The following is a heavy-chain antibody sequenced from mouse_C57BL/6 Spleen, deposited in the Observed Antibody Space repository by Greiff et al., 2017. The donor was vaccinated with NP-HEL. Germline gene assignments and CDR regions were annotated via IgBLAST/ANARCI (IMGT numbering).Heavy chain of an antibody. CDR2: IRYDGSN. Sequence: EVQLQQSGPGLVKPSQSLSLPCSVTGYSITSGYYWNWIRQFPGNKLEWMGYIRYDGSNNYNPSLKNRISITRDTSKNQFFLKLNSVTTEDTATDYCASGVRRFYAMDYWGQGTSVTVAS. D-gene: IGHD2-14*01. V-gene: IGHV3-6*01. J-gene: IGHJ4*01. CDR3: ASGVRRFYAMDY. CDR1: GYSITSGYY.